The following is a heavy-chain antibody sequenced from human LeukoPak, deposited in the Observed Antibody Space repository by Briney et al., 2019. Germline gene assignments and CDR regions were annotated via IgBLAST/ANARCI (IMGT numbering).Heavy chain of an antibody. Sequence: GGSLRLSCAASGFTFSTYSMNWVRQAPGKGLEWLSYISSGCSTIYYADSVKGRFTISRDNAKNSLYLQMNSLRDEDTAVYYCAKSSGWFLDYWGQGTLVTVSS. J-gene: IGHJ4*02. CDR2: ISSGCSTI. CDR3: AKSSGWFLDY. CDR1: GFTFSTYS. D-gene: IGHD6-19*01. V-gene: IGHV3-48*02.